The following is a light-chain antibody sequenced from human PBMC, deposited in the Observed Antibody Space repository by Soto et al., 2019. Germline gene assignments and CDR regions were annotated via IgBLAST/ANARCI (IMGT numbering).Light chain of an antibody. V-gene: IGKV3-11*01. CDR1: QSITYY. Sequence: EIVLTQSPATLSLSPGERATLSCRASQSITYYLAWYQQKPGQTPRLLIYDASKRATGIPARFSGSGSGTDFTLTISSLEPEDFAVYYCQQRSNSPRTFGGGTKVEIK. CDR3: QQRSNSPRT. CDR2: DAS. J-gene: IGKJ4*01.